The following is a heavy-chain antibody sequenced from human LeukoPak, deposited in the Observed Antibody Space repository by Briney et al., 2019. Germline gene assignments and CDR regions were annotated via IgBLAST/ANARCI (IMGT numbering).Heavy chain of an antibody. J-gene: IGHJ4*02. CDR3: ARVQKRHWLGPDEGFDY. Sequence: SETLSLTCTVSGGFIRTYYGSWIRPPPGKGLEWIGYLYYSGSTNYNPSLKSRVTMLVDPSKNQSALRLSSVTGADTAVFYRARVQKRHWLGPDEGFDYWGQGTLVTVSS. D-gene: IGHD6-19*01. CDR2: LYYSGST. V-gene: IGHV4-59*01. CDR1: GGFIRTYY.